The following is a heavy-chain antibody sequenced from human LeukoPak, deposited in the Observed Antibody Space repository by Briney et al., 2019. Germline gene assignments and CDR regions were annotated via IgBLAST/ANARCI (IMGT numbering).Heavy chain of an antibody. Sequence: GGSLRLSCAASGFTFSSYSMNWVRQAPGKGLEWASYISSSSSSIYYADSVKGRFTISRDNAKNSLYLQMNSLRAEDTAVYYFTRESGGGYYGHFFVHWGRETLVSVSS. V-gene: IGHV3-48*01. CDR2: ISSSSSSI. J-gene: IGHJ4*02. CDR1: GFTFSSYS. D-gene: IGHD3-10*01. CDR3: TRESGGGYYGHFFVH.